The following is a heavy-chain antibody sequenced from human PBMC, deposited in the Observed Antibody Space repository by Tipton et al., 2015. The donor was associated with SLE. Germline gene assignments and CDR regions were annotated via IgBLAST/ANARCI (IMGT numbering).Heavy chain of an antibody. Sequence: TLSLTCTVSGDSISSSTYYWGWIRQPPGKGPEWLGEILHSGITNYNPSLKGRVSILLDKSKNQFSLTLSSVMAADTAVYYCARKSDYYDGSSYAFDYWGQGTLVTVSS. CDR3: ARKSDYYDGSSYAFDY. D-gene: IGHD3-22*01. CDR1: GDSISSSTYY. CDR2: ILHSGIT. J-gene: IGHJ4*02. V-gene: IGHV4-39*07.